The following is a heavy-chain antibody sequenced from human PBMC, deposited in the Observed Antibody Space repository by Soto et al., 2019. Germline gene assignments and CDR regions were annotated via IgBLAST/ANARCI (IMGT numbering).Heavy chain of an antibody. J-gene: IGHJ4*02. CDR2: IRSKANSYAT. CDR1: GFTFSGSA. V-gene: IGHV3-73*02. CDR3: TIPLSSVGATTHDY. Sequence: EVQLVESGGGLVQPGGSLKLSCAASGFTFSGSAMHWVRQASGKGLEWVGRIRSKANSYATAYAASVKGRFTISRDDSKNTAYLQMNNLKTEDTAVYYCTIPLSSVGATTHDYWGQGTLVTVSS. D-gene: IGHD1-26*01.